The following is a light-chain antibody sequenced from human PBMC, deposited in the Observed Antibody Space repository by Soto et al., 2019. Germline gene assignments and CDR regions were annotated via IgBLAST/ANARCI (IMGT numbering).Light chain of an antibody. CDR2: ATS. J-gene: IGKJ2*01. CDR3: QQYDNFPYT. V-gene: IGKV1-12*01. Sequence: DIQMTQSPSFVSASVGDRVTITCRASQDISSWLVWYQQKPGKAPKLLIHATSGLQSGVPSRFSGSGSGTDFSFTISRLQPEDIATYYCQQYDNFPYTFGQGTKVDIK. CDR1: QDISSW.